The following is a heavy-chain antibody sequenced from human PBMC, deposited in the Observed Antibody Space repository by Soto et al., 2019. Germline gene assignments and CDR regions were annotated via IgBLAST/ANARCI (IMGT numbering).Heavy chain of an antibody. J-gene: IGHJ4*02. V-gene: IGHV3-23*01. CDR3: TSYHSSSYHFDY. CDR2: ISTSGGNT. D-gene: IGHD6-6*01. CDR1: GFTFSSYA. Sequence: GGSLRLSCAASGFTFSSYAMSWVRQAPGKGLEWVSLISTSGGNTYYEDSVEGRFTITRDKSKNTLYLQMNSLRAEDTAIYYCTSYHSSSYHFDYWGQGTLVTVSS.